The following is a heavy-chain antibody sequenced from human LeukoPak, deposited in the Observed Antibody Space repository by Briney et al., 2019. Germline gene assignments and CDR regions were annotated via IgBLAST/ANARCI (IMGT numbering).Heavy chain of an antibody. CDR2: INPSGGST. CDR3: ARDDVGDYGDDRADY. J-gene: IGHJ4*02. V-gene: IGHV1-46*01. CDR1: GYTFTSYY. Sequence: ASVKVSCKASGYTFTSYYMHWVRQAPGQGLEWMGIINPSGGSTSYAQKFQGRVTMTRDTSTSTVYMELSSLRSEDTAVYYCARDDVGDYGDDRADYWGQGTLVTVSS. D-gene: IGHD4-17*01.